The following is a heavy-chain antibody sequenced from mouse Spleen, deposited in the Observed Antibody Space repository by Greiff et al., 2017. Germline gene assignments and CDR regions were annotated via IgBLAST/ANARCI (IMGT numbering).Heavy chain of an antibody. CDR1: GFSLTSYG. Sequence: QVQLKESGPGLVQPSQSLSITCTVSGFSLTSYGVHWVRQSPGKGLEWLGVIWSGGSTDYNAAFISRLSISKDNSKSQVFFKMNSLQADDTAIYYCASYGNYAYYYAMDYWGQGTSVTVSS. D-gene: IGHD2-1*01. CDR3: ASYGNYAYYYAMDY. CDR2: IWSGGST. J-gene: IGHJ4*01. V-gene: IGHV2-2*01.